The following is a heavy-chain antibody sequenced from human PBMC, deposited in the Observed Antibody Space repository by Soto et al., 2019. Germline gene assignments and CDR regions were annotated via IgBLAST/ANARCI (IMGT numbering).Heavy chain of an antibody. J-gene: IGHJ4*01. D-gene: IGHD3-10*01. CDR3: ARDLWLGESFRYYFDY. CDR1: GYTFTDYS. CDR2: INPASGKT. V-gene: IGHV1-3*01. Sequence: ASVKVSCKASGYTFTDYSLQWVRQAPGQRLEWMGWINPASGKTKYSQKFQGRVTITRDTSASTAYMELSSLTSEDTALYYCARDLWLGESFRYYFDYWALGTLVTVSS.